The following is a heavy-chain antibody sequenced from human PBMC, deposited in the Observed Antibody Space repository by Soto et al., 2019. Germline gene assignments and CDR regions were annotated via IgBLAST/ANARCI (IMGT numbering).Heavy chain of an antibody. CDR2: MNPNSGNT. J-gene: IGHJ6*03. V-gene: IGHV1-8*01. D-gene: IGHD3-3*01. Sequence: ASVKVSCKASGYTFTSYDINWVRQATGQGLEWMGWMNPNSGNTGYAQKFQGRVTMTRNTSISTAYMELSSLRSEDTAVYYCARGRGPPYYDFWSGSPRSYYMDVWAKGTTVTVPS. CDR1: GYTFTSYD. CDR3: ARGRGPPYYDFWSGSPRSYYMDV.